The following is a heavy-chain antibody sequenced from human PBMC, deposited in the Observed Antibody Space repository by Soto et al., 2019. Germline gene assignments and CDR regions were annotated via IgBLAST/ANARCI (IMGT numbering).Heavy chain of an antibody. CDR1: GYSFTDFW. J-gene: IGHJ3*01. V-gene: IGHV5-10-1*01. CDR2: IDPRDSYT. Sequence: GESLKISCKGSGYSFTDFWINWVRQMPGKGLERMGRIDPRDSYTNFSPSFQGHVTISVDKSITTAYLHWSSLKASDTAMYYCGRWGSSGLFTLMQFVTWGQGTMVTVS. CDR3: GRWGSSGLFTLMQFVT. D-gene: IGHD6-19*01.